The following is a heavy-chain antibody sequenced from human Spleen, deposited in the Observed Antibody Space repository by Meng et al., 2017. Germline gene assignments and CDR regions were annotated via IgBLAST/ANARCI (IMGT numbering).Heavy chain of an antibody. Sequence: LRLSCTVSGGSISSGGYYWSWIRQHPGKGLEWIGYIYYSGSTYYNPSLKSLVTISVDTSKNQFSLKLSSVTAADTAVYYCARGSTLFAYFDYWGQGTLVTVSS. CDR1: GGSISSGGYY. D-gene: IGHD2-21*01. J-gene: IGHJ4*02. CDR3: ARGSTLFAYFDY. CDR2: IYYSGST. V-gene: IGHV4-31*01.